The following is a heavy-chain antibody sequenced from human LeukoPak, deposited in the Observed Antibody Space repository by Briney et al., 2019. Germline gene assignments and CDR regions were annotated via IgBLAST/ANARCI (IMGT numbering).Heavy chain of an antibody. D-gene: IGHD3-10*01. CDR3: ARGPAMVRGVNWFDP. J-gene: IGHJ5*02. CDR2: INHSGST. Sequence: SSETLSLTCAVYGGSFSGYYWSWIRQPPGKGLEWIGEINHSGSTNYNPSLKSRVTISVDTSKNQFSLKLSSVTAADTAVYYCARGPAMVRGVNWFDPWGQGTLVTVSS. V-gene: IGHV4-34*01. CDR1: GGSFSGYY.